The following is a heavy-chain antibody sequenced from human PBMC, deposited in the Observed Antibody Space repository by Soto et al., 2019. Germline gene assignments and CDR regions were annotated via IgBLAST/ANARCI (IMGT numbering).Heavy chain of an antibody. CDR3: GPDTLDY. Sequence: QVQLVESGGGVVQPGRSLRLSCAASGFMFSSHGMHWIRQAPGKGLEWVAVIWYDGSNKYYADSVKGRFINSRDNSKNTLYLQMNSLRVEDTAVYYCGPDTLDYWGQGTLVTVSS. CDR2: IWYDGSNK. V-gene: IGHV3-33*01. CDR1: GFMFSSHG. J-gene: IGHJ4*02.